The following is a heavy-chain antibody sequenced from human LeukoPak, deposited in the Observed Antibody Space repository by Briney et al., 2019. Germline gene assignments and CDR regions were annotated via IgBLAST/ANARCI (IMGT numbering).Heavy chain of an antibody. D-gene: IGHD2-2*01. J-gene: IGHJ4*02. V-gene: IGHV3-30*02. CDR1: GFTFSSYG. CDR3: ARERVDYQLLSKRGVYYFDY. CDR2: IRYDGSNKYYADSVIK. Sequence: GGSLRLSCAASGFTFSSYGMHWVRQPPGKGLEWVAFIRYDGSNKYYADSVIKYYADSVKGRFTISRDNSKNTLYLQMNSLRAEDMAVYYCARERVDYQLLSKRGVYYFDYWGQGTLVTVSS.